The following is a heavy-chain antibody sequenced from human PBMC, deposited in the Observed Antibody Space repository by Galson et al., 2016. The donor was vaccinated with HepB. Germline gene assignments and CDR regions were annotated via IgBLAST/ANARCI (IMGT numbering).Heavy chain of an antibody. J-gene: IGHJ3*01. CDR1: GGSISSGGYY. Sequence: TLSLTCDVSGGSISSGGYYWSWIRQLPGNGLEWIGYIYYSRTTYYNPSLRSRLSISADTSENQFSLELSSVTAADTAVYFCARLTSTGTSDAFDVWGQGTMVTVSS. CDR2: IYYSRTT. CDR3: ARLTSTGTSDAFDV. V-gene: IGHV4-31*11. D-gene: IGHD1-1*01.